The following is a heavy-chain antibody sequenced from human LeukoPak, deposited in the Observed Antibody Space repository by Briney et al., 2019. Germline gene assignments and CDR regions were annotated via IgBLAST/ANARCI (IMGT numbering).Heavy chain of an antibody. J-gene: IGHJ5*02. Sequence: GGSLRLSCAASGFTFRSLGMHWVRQAPGKGLDWVAFVEHDGGTKYYADSVKGRFTISRDNFKNTLFLQMNSLRADDTSMYYCVTDLHGINWYVHWGQGTLVTVSS. CDR1: GFTFRSLG. D-gene: IGHD3-3*02. CDR2: VEHDGGTK. V-gene: IGHV3-30*02. CDR3: VTDLHGINWYVH.